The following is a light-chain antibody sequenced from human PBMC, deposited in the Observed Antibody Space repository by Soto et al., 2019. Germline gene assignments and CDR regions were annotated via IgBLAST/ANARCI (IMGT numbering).Light chain of an antibody. J-gene: IGKJ1*01. Sequence: AIQMTQSPSSLSASVGDRVTITCRASQGVRSDLGWYQQKPGKAPKLLIYAASNLQSGVPSRFSGSEAGTDFTLTISSLQPEDFANYYCLHDYGYPLTFGQGTKVEIK. CDR3: LHDYGYPLT. CDR1: QGVRSD. V-gene: IGKV1-6*01. CDR2: AAS.